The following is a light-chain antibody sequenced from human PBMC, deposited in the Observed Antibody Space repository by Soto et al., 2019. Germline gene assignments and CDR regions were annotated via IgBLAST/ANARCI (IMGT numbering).Light chain of an antibody. CDR2: EVS. J-gene: IGLJ2*01. CDR1: SSDVGGYNY. V-gene: IGLV2-14*01. CDR3: SSYTSSSTVV. Sequence: SALTQPASVSGSPGQSITISCTGTSSDVGGYNYVSWYQQHPGKAPKLMIYEVSNRPSGVSNRFSGSKSGNTASLTISGLQAEDEADYYCSSYTSSSTVVFGGGTKVTV.